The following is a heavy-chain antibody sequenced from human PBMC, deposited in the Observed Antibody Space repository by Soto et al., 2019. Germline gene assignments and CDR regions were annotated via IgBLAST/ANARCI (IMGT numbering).Heavy chain of an antibody. D-gene: IGHD2-15*01. CDR2: INAGNGNT. J-gene: IGHJ4*02. Sequence: QVQLVQSGAEVKKPGASVKVSCKASGYTCTSYALPRVRQAPGQRLEWMGWINAGNGNTTYSQKFQGRVTITRDTSASTAYTELSSLRCEDTVVDSCASDLGGWPDFWGKGTLGSVSS. CDR3: ASDLGGWPDF. V-gene: IGHV1-3*01. CDR1: GYTCTSYA.